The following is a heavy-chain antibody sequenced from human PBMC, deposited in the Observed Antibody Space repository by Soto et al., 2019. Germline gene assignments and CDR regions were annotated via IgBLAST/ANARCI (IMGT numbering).Heavy chain of an antibody. V-gene: IGHV1-69*13. D-gene: IGHD3-22*01. CDR1: GGTFSSYA. CDR2: IIPIFGTA. J-gene: IGHJ3*02. CDR3: ARADSSGYYPGGGAFDI. Sequence: SVKVSCKASGGTFSSYAISWARQAPGQGLEWMGGIIPIFGTANYAQKFQGRVTITADESTSTAYMELSSLRSEDTAVYYCARADSSGYYPGGGAFDIWGQGTMVTVSS.